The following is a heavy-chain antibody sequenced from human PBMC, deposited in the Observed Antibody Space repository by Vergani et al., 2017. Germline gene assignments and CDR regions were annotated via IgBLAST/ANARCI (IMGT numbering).Heavy chain of an antibody. CDR2: IKSKTDGGTT. J-gene: IGHJ4*02. Sequence: EVQLVESGGGLVKPGGSLRLSCAASGFTFSNAWMSWVRQAPGKGLEWVGRIKSKTDGGTTDYAAPVKGRFTISRDDTKNSLYLQMNSLKTEDTSVYYCTTEGDSSPSPYGGQGPLVTVSS. CDR3: TTEGDSSPSPY. D-gene: IGHD6-19*01. CDR1: GFTFSNAW. V-gene: IGHV3-15*01.